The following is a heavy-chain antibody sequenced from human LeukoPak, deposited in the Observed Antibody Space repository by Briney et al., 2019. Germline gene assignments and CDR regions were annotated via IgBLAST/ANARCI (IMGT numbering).Heavy chain of an antibody. Sequence: PSETLSLTCTVSGGSISSHYWSWIQQPPGKGLEWIGYIYYSGSTNYNPSLKSRVTISVDTSKNQFSLKLSSVTAADTAVYYCATRDGSSWIVFDYWGQGTLVTVSS. V-gene: IGHV4-59*11. CDR3: ATRDGSSWIVFDY. CDR1: GGSISSHY. J-gene: IGHJ4*02. D-gene: IGHD6-13*01. CDR2: IYYSGST.